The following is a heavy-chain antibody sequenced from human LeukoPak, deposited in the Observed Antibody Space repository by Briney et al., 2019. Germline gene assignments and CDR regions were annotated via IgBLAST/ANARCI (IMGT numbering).Heavy chain of an antibody. D-gene: IGHD3-10*01. Sequence: SETLSLTCAVYGGSFSGYYWSWIRQPPGKGLEWIGEINHSGSTNYNPSLKSRVTISVDTSKNQFSLKLSSVTAADTAVYYCAGVRNYYGSPGRYWGQGTLVTVSS. CDR1: GGSFSGYY. V-gene: IGHV4-34*01. CDR3: AGVRNYYGSPGRY. J-gene: IGHJ4*02. CDR2: INHSGST.